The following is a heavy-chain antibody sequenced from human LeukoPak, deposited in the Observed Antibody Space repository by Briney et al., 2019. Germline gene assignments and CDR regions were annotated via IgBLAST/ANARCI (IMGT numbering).Heavy chain of an antibody. CDR3: ARASAAAAGRRVDY. D-gene: IGHD6-13*01. J-gene: IGHJ4*02. CDR1: GGSISSYY. V-gene: IGHV4-59*01. Sequence: SETLSLTCTVSGGSISSYYWSWIRQPPGKGLEWIGYIYYSGSTNYNPSLKSRVTISVDTSKNQFSLKLSSVTAADTAVYYCARASAAAAGRRVDYWGQGTLVTVSS. CDR2: IYYSGST.